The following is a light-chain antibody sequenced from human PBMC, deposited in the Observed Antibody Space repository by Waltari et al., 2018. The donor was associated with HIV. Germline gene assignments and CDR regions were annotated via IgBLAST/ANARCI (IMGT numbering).Light chain of an antibody. CDR3: GTWDGRLNVWV. V-gene: IGLV1-51*01. CDR1: SANIGNTF. Sequence: QSVLTPPPSVSAASGQKVTISCSGSSANIGNTFVSWYQQLPGIAPKLLIYESTRRTSGIPDHFSGSKSGKSATLAIAGLQTGEEADYYGGTWDGRLNVWVFGGGTKVT. J-gene: IGLJ3*02. CDR2: EST.